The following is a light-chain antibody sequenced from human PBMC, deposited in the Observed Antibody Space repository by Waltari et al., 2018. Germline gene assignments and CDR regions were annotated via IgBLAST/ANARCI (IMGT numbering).Light chain of an antibody. Sequence: QSVLTQPPSASGTPGQRVTISCSGSSSNIGNNVVNWYQQLPGTAPKPLIYSDNQGPSGVPDRFSGSRSGTSASLAISGLQSEDEADYYCAAWDDSLIGYVFGTGTQVTVL. CDR2: SDN. CDR3: AAWDDSLIGYV. CDR1: SSNIGNNV. J-gene: IGLJ1*01. V-gene: IGLV1-44*01.